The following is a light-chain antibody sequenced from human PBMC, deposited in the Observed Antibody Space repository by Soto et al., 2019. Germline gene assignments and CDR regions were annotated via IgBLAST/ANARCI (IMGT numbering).Light chain of an antibody. V-gene: IGKV1-33*01. CDR2: DAS. J-gene: IGKJ2*01. CDR1: HDISNY. CDR3: QHYDNLPYT. Sequence: DIPMTQSPSSLSASVGDRVTITCQASHDISNYLNWYQQKPGKAPKLLIYDASNLETGVPSRFSGSGSGTDFTFTTSSLQPEDIATYYCQHYDNLPYTFGQGTKLEIK.